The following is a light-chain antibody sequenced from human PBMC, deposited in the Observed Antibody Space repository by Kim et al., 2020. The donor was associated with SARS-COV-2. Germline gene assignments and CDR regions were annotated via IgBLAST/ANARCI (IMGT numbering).Light chain of an antibody. CDR2: DAS. J-gene: IGKJ2*01. V-gene: IGKV3-15*01. CDR1: QSVSSN. Sequence: VSPGERVTLSCRASQSVSSNLAWYQHKPGQAPRLLIYDASTRATGIAARFSGAGSGTEFTLTISSLQSEDFAVYSCQHYFGWPQFGQGTKLEI. CDR3: QHYFGWPQ.